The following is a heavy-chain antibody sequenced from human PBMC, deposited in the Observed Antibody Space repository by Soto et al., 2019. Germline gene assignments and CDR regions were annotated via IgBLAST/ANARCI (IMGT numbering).Heavy chain of an antibody. CDR3: ASTKYDSRAYYYWYLGL. CDR1: EDTFRNYA. Sequence: QVELVQSGAEVKKPGSSVKVSCQASEDTFRNYAISWVRQAPGQGLEWMGGIVPIFGTANYGQKFQGRVTITADTSANTVYLELSSMRSEYTAVYYCASTKYDSRAYYYWYLGLWGRGTLVTVSS. V-gene: IGHV1-69*06. J-gene: IGHJ2*01. D-gene: IGHD3-22*01. CDR2: IVPIFGTA.